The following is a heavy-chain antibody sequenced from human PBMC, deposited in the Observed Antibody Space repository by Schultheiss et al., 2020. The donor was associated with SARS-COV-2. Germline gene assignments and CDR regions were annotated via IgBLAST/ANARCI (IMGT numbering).Heavy chain of an antibody. J-gene: IGHJ6*02. Sequence: GGSLRLSCAASGFTFSSYSMNWVRQAPGKGLEWVSYISSSGSTIYYADSVKGRFTISRDNAKNSLYLQMNSLRAEDTAVYYCARGKYSSGWDYYYGMDVWGQGTTVTVSS. V-gene: IGHV3-48*04. CDR1: GFTFSSYS. D-gene: IGHD6-19*01. CDR2: ISSSGSTI. CDR3: ARGKYSSGWDYYYGMDV.